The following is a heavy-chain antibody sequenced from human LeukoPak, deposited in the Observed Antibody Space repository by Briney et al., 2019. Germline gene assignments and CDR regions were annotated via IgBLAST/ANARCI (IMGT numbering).Heavy chain of an antibody. CDR1: GFTFSSYS. J-gene: IGHJ4*02. D-gene: IGHD3-22*01. V-gene: IGHV3-21*01. CDR2: ISSSSSYI. Sequence: PGGSLRLSCAASGFTFSSYSMNWVRQAPGKGLEWVSSISSSSSYIYYADSVKGRFTISRDNAKNSLYLQMNSLRAEDTAVYYCARGWGSSGYPYFDYWGQGTLVTVSS. CDR3: ARGWGSSGYPYFDY.